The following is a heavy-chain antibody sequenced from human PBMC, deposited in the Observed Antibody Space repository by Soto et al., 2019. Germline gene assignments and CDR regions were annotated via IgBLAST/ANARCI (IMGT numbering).Heavy chain of an antibody. V-gene: IGHV4-59*01. Sequence: SETLSLTCTVSGAFLNNFFWSWIRQPPGKGLEWIGYIYYNGNTNYNPSLKSRVTMSVDTSRNQISLKLTTVTAADTAVYYCTRANWYSEYWGQGTLVTVSS. CDR3: TRANWYSEY. CDR2: IYYNGNT. D-gene: IGHD7-27*01. J-gene: IGHJ4*02. CDR1: GAFLNNFF.